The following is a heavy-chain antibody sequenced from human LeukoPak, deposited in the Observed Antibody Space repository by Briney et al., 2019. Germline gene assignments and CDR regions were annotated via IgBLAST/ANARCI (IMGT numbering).Heavy chain of an antibody. D-gene: IGHD3-10*01. Sequence: GGSLRLSCAASGFTFSDYYMSWIRQAPGKGLEWVSYISSSGSTIYYANSVKGRFTISRDNAKNSLYLQMNSLRAEDTAVYYCARDRRWFGELFTGYFDYWGQGTLVTVSS. CDR1: GFTFSDYY. J-gene: IGHJ4*02. V-gene: IGHV3-11*01. CDR3: ARDRRWFGELFTGYFDY. CDR2: ISSSGSTI.